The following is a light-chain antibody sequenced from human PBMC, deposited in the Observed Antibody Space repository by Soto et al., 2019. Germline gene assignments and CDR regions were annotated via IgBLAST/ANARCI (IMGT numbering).Light chain of an antibody. CDR2: HDS. CDR1: NIGSKS. J-gene: IGLJ3*02. V-gene: IGLV3-21*02. Sequence: YELTQPPSVSVAPGQTARITCGESNIGSKSVHWYQQKPGQAPVLVVSHDSDRPSGIPERFSGSNSGNTATLTISRVDAGDEADYFCQVWDSYSDHVVFGGGTKVTVL. CDR3: QVWDSYSDHVV.